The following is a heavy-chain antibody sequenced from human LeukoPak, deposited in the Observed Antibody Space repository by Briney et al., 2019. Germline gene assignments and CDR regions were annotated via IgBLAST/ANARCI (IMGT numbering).Heavy chain of an antibody. CDR2: IWFDGSNK. CDR1: GFTFSSYG. V-gene: IGHV3-33*01. J-gene: IGHJ5*02. CDR3: ARGRWFDP. Sequence: PGGSLRLSCAASGFTFSSYGMHWVRQAPGKGLEWVAVIWFDGSNKYYADSVKGRFTISRDNAKNSLYLQMNSLRGEDTAVYYCARGRWFDPWGQGTLVTVSS.